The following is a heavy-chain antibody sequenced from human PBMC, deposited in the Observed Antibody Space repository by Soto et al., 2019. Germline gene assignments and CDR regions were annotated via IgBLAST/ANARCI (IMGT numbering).Heavy chain of an antibody. V-gene: IGHV3-21*01. CDR3: ARYSSSWRLFDP. J-gene: IGHJ5*02. D-gene: IGHD6-13*01. Sequence: GGSLRLSCAASGFTFSSYSMNWVRQAPGKGLEWVAAIRSSSSNIYYADSVKGRFTISRDNSKNTLYLQMNSLRAEDTAVYYCARYSSSWRLFDPWGQGTLVTVSS. CDR1: GFTFSSYS. CDR2: IRSSSSNI.